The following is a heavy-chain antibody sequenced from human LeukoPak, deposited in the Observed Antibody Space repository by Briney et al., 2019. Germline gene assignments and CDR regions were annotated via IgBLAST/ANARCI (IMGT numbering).Heavy chain of an antibody. CDR1: GDSISSSYY. Sequence: PSETLSLTCTVSGDSISSSYYWSGFRQLPGKGLEWIGFIYHSGKTYYKPSHKSRFTISIDTSKNQFSLKVSSVTAADTAVYYCARDAVYYFDFWGQGTLVTVSS. CDR3: ARDAVYYFDF. V-gene: IGHV4-31*03. J-gene: IGHJ4*02. CDR2: IYHSGKT.